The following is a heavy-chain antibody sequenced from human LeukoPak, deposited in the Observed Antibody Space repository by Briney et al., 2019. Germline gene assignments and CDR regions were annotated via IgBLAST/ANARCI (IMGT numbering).Heavy chain of an antibody. D-gene: IGHD3-10*01. J-gene: IGHJ6*03. V-gene: IGHV4-39*07. CDR1: GGSISSSSYY. CDR3: ARGGYGSGWDYMDV. Sequence: SETLSLTCTVSGGSISSSSYYWGWIRQPPGKGLEWIGSIYYSGSTYYNPSLKSRVTISVDTSKNQFSLRLSSVTAADTAVYYCARGGYGSGWDYMDVWGKGTTVTVSS. CDR2: IYYSGST.